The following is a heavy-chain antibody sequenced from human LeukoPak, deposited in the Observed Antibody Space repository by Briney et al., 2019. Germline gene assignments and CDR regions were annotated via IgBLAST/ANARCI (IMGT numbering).Heavy chain of an antibody. D-gene: IGHD2-15*01. Sequence: PSETLSFTCAVSGGSISSPNWWSWVRQPTGKGLEWIGEIYHSGMTNYKTSLESRVTISVDESKNQFSLKLSSVTAADTAVYYCARDLVENSRGHDFWGQGILVIVSS. CDR3: ARDLVENSRGHDF. CDR2: IYHSGMT. J-gene: IGHJ4*02. CDR1: GGSISSPNW. V-gene: IGHV4-4*02.